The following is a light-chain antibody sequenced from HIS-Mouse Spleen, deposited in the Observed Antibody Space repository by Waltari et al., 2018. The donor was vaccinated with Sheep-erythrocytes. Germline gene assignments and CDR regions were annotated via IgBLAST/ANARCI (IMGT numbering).Light chain of an antibody. CDR1: KLGDKY. CDR3: QAWDSSTAWV. J-gene: IGLJ3*02. Sequence: SYELTQPPSVSVSPGQTASIPCSGDKLGDKYACWYQQKPGQSPVLVIYQVSKRPSGIPERFSGSNSGNTATLTISGTQAMDEADYYCQAWDSSTAWVFGGGTKLTVL. V-gene: IGLV3-1*01. CDR2: QVS.